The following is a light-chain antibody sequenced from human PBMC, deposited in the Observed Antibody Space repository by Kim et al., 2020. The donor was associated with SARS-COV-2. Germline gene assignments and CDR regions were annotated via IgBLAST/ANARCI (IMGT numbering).Light chain of an antibody. Sequence: ALGQTVRITCQGDSLRRYYASWYQQTPGQAPVLVIYGKNNRPSGIPDRFSGSSSGNTASLTITGAQAEDEADYYCNSRDSSGNHWVFGGGTQLTVL. CDR1: SLRRYY. CDR2: GKN. J-gene: IGLJ3*02. V-gene: IGLV3-19*01. CDR3: NSRDSSGNHWV.